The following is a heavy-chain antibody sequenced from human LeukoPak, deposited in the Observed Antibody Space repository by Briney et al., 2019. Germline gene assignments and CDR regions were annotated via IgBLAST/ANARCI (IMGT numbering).Heavy chain of an antibody. CDR3: AKWRGYSSGWSGPFDD. CDR2: IDPNSGGT. Sequence: ASVKVSCKASGYTFTGHHMHWVRQAPGQGLEWMGWIDPNSGGTNYAQKFQGRVTVTRDTSISTAYMELSRLKSDDTAVYNCAKWRGYSSGWSGPFDDWGQGTLVTVSS. CDR1: GYTFTGHH. J-gene: IGHJ4*01. V-gene: IGHV1-2*02. D-gene: IGHD6-19*01.